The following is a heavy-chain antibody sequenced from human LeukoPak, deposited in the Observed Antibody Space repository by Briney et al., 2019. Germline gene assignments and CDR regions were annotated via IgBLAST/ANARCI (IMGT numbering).Heavy chain of an antibody. CDR2: ISPRGDIT. V-gene: IGHV3-23*01. CDR3: AKSHHVTAIDY. Sequence: PGGSLRLSCAASGFTFSSHGMDWVRQAPGKGLEWVSGISPRGDITYYADSVKGRFTISRDNSKNTLFLEVISLRAEDTAVYYCAKSHHVTAIDYWGQGTLVTVSS. J-gene: IGHJ4*02. D-gene: IGHD2-21*02. CDR1: GFTFSSHG.